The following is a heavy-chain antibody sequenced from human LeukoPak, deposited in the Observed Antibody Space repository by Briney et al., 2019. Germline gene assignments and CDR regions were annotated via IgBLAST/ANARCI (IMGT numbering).Heavy chain of an antibody. CDR2: ISSSSSYI. J-gene: IGHJ5*02. V-gene: IGHV3-21*01. CDR3: ARGPYSSSWYDWFDP. D-gene: IGHD6-13*01. CDR1: GFTVRDFW. Sequence: GGSLRLSCAASGFTVRDFWMAWVRQAPGKGLEWVSSISSSSSYIYYADSVKGRFTISRDNAKNSLYLQMNSLRAEDTAVYYCARGPYSSSWYDWFDPWGQGTLVTVSS.